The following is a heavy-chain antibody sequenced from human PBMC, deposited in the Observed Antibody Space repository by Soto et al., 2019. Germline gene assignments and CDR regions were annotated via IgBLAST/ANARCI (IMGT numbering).Heavy chain of an antibody. CDR1: GGSISSGHW. CDR2: IYHSGST. Sequence: QVQLQESGPGLVKPSGTLSLTCAVSGGSISSGHWWSWVRQPPGKGLEWIGEIYHSGSTNYNPSLKSXXPXSXXRSKNQFSLKLGSVTAADTAVYYCARVLSGSGEDYWGQGTLVTVSS. CDR3: ARVLSGSGEDY. V-gene: IGHV4-4*02. D-gene: IGHD1-26*01. J-gene: IGHJ4*02.